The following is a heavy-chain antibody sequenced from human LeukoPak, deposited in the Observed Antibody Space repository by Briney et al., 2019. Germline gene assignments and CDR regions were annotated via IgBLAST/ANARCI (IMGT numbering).Heavy chain of an antibody. D-gene: IGHD3-10*01. CDR2: IGNGGDST. V-gene: IGHV3-11*06. CDR1: GFSFSDYY. CDR3: ATEGTWGGIDY. Sequence: GGSLRLSCVASGFSFSDYYITWIRQAPGKGLEWVSHIGNGGDSTDFADSVKGRFTISRDNAKNSLYLQMNSLRAEDTAVYYCATEGTWGGIDYWGQGTLVTVSS. J-gene: IGHJ4*02.